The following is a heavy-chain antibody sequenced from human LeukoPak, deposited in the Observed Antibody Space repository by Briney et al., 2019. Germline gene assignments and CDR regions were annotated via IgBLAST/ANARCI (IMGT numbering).Heavy chain of an antibody. D-gene: IGHD3-10*01. CDR1: GYTFSSYD. CDR3: ARIYYRRSDYHYYYMDV. J-gene: IGHJ6*03. CDR2: MNPNSGNT. Sequence: ASVKVSCKASGYTFSSYDINWVRQAAGQGLEWVGWMNPNSGNTGPALKVQGRVSITMNTSISTYYLELSSLSSEDTAVYYCARIYYRRSDYHYYYMDVWGEGTTVSVSS. V-gene: IGHV1-8*01.